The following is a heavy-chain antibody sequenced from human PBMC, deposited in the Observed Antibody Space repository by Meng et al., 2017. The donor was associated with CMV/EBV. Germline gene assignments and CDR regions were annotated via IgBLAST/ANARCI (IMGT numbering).Heavy chain of an antibody. Sequence: ASVKVSCKASRYIFTAYYIYWVRQAPEQGLEWMGWINPNSGSTHYAQKFRGRVTVTRDASISTAYMELSSLRSDDTAVYYCARTYTANDPFDFWGQGTMVTVSS. V-gene: IGHV1-2*02. CDR1: RYIFTAYY. CDR2: INPNSGST. D-gene: IGHD5-18*01. CDR3: ARTYTANDPFDF. J-gene: IGHJ3*01.